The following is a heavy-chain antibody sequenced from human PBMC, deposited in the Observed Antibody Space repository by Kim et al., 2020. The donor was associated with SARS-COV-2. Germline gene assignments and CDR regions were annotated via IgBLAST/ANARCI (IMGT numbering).Heavy chain of an antibody. J-gene: IGHJ4*02. V-gene: IGHV3-21*06. D-gene: IGHD2-21*01. CDR2: M. CDR3: ARDRGFAFDH. Sequence: MTYAVSMGGRATISRDNAENSISLQLNSLRPDDTAVYYCARDRGFAFDHWGQGTLVTVPP.